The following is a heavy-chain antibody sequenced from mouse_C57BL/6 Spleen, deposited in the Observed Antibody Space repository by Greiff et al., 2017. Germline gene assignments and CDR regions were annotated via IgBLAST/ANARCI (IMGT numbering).Heavy chain of an antibody. CDR1: GYTFTSYW. D-gene: IGHD1-1*01. J-gene: IGHJ4*01. Sequence: QVQLQQPGAELVRPASSVKLSCKASGYTFTSYWMDWVKQRPGQGLEWIGNIYPSDSETHYNQKFKDKATLTVDKSSSTAYMQLSSLTSEDSAVYYCARLSTVVAPYAMDYWGQGTSVTVSS. CDR3: ARLSTVVAPYAMDY. CDR2: IYPSDSET. V-gene: IGHV1-61*01.